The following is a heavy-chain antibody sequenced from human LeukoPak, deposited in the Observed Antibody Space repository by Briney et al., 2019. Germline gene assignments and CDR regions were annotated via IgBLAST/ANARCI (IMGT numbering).Heavy chain of an antibody. CDR1: GASISSSNYY. J-gene: IGHJ4*02. CDR3: AKSNGYGLIDY. Sequence: SETLSLTCAVSGASISSSNYYWGWVRQSPGKGLEWIGNIYSSGNTYYNASLKSRVTMYIDTSKNQFSLKLSSVTAADTAMYYCAKSNGYGLIDYWGQGTLVSVSS. D-gene: IGHD5-12*01. V-gene: IGHV4-39*01. CDR2: IYSSGNT.